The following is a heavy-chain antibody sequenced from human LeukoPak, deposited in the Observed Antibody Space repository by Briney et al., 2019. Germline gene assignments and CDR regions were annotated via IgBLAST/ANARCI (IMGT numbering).Heavy chain of an antibody. Sequence: GGSLRLSCAASGFTFSSYWMSWVRQAPGKGLEWVANIKQDGSEKYYVDSVKGRFTISRDNAKNSLYLQMNSLRAEDTAVYYCAREADDGVYYFDYWGQGTLVTVSS. D-gene: IGHD5-24*01. CDR2: IKQDGSEK. CDR1: GFTFSSYW. J-gene: IGHJ4*02. CDR3: AREADDGVYYFDY. V-gene: IGHV3-7*01.